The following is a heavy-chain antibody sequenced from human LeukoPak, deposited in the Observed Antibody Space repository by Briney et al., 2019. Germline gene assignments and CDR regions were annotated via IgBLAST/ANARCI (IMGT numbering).Heavy chain of an antibody. CDR3: ARDLYDSSGYYYVKAEDAFDI. J-gene: IGHJ3*02. CDR1: GFTFSSYW. Sequence: GGSLRLSCAASGFTFSSYWMSWDRQAPGKGLEWVSYISSSGSTIYYADSVKGRFTISRDNAKNSLYLQMNSLRAEDTAVYYCARDLYDSSGYYYVKAEDAFDIWGQGTMVTVSS. V-gene: IGHV3-48*04. D-gene: IGHD3-22*01. CDR2: ISSSGSTI.